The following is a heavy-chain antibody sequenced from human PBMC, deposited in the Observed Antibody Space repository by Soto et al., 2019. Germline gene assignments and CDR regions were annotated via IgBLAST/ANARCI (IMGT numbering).Heavy chain of an antibody. CDR3: ARDRRCSNSGCHHFDY. D-gene: IGHD2-2*01. J-gene: IGHJ4*02. CDR2: IKQDVSEK. V-gene: IGHV3-7*01. CDR1: LFTFSSYW. Sequence: PVWSLRVSWSASLFTFSSYWRTWVLHSPFKLLEWVASIKQDVSEKYYVDSVKGRFTISRDNAKNSLYLQMNSLRAEDTAVYSCARDRRCSNSGCHHFDYWGQGTLVTSPQ.